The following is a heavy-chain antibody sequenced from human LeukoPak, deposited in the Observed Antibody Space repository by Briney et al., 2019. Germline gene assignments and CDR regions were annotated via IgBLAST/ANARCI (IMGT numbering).Heavy chain of an antibody. J-gene: IGHJ6*03. CDR3: ARISGGYYYYYMDV. D-gene: IGHD3-16*01. CDR1: GGSISSYY. Sequence: SETLSLTCTVSGGSISSYYWSWIRQPPGKGLEWIGEINHSGSTNYNPSLKSRVTISVDTSKNQFSLKLSSVTAADTAVYYCARISGGYYYYYMDVWGKGTTVTVS. CDR2: INHSGST. V-gene: IGHV4-34*01.